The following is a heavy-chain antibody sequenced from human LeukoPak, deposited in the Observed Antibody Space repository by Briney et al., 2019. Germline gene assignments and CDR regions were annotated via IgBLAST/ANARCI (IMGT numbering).Heavy chain of an antibody. CDR3: ARDSSPLFYCSSTSCPIDY. V-gene: IGHV3-21*01. CDR2: ISSSSSYI. CDR1: GFTFSSYS. J-gene: IGHJ4*02. D-gene: IGHD2-2*01. Sequence: GGSLRLSCAASGFTFSSYSMNWVRQAPGKGLEWVSSISSSSSYIYYADSVKGRFTISRDNAKNPLYLQMNSLRAEDTAVYYCARDSSPLFYCSSTSCPIDYWGQGTLVTVSS.